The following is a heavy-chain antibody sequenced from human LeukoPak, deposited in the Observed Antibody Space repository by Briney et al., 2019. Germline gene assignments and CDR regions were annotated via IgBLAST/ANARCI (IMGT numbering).Heavy chain of an antibody. Sequence: GSLRLSCAASGFTFSSYAMSWVRQAPGKGLEWVSPISTTNSYIYYADSVKGRFTISRDNAKNSLYLQMNSLRAEDTAVYYCARPGYYDSSGYYYNDAFDIWGQGTMVTVSS. CDR2: ISTTNSYI. J-gene: IGHJ3*02. CDR1: GFTFSSYA. CDR3: ARPGYYDSSGYYYNDAFDI. V-gene: IGHV3-21*01. D-gene: IGHD3-22*01.